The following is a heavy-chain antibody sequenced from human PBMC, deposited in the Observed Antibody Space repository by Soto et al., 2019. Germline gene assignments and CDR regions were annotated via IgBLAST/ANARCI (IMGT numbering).Heavy chain of an antibody. CDR3: ARERVSGYYNVIGY. CDR1: GFTFSSYS. D-gene: IGHD3-9*01. J-gene: IGHJ4*02. Sequence: GGSLRLSCAASGFTFSSYSMHWVRQAPGKGLEWVAVLSYDVNNKFYADSVKGRFTISRDNSKNTLYLQMNSLRAEDTAVYYCARERVSGYYNVIGYWGQGTLVTVS. CDR2: LSYDVNNK. V-gene: IGHV3-30-3*01.